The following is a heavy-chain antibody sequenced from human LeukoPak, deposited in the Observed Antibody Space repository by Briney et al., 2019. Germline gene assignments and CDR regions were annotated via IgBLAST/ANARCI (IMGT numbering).Heavy chain of an antibody. V-gene: IGHV1-2*06. CDR3: ARESEEYCSSTSCRAFDY. D-gene: IGHD2-2*01. CDR1: GYTFTGYY. CDR2: INPNSGGT. J-gene: IGHJ4*02. Sequence: ASVKVSCRASGYTFTGYYMHWVRQAPGQGLEWMGRINPNSGGTNYAQKLQGRVTMTRDTSISTAYMELSRLRSDDTAVYYCARESEEYCSSTSCRAFDYWGQGTLVTVSS.